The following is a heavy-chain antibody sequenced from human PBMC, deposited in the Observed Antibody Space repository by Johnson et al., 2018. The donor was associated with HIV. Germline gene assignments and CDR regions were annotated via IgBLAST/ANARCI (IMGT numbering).Heavy chain of an antibody. D-gene: IGHD2-21*01. CDR2: ISYDGSNN. Sequence: QMQLVESGGGVVQPGRSLRLSCAASGFTFSSYGMHWVRQAPGKGLEWVAVISYDGSNNYYADSVKGRFTISRDISKNTLFLQLNSLRTEDTAVYYCAKVDCGGDTCAGYDPFDLWGQGTLVTVSS. V-gene: IGHV3-30*19. CDR3: AKVDCGGDTCAGYDPFDL. J-gene: IGHJ3*01. CDR1: GFTFSSYG.